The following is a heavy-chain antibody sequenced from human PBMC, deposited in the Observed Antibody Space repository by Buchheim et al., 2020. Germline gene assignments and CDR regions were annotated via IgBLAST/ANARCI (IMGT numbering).Heavy chain of an antibody. CDR1: GFTFSSYA. D-gene: IGHD3-16*01. J-gene: IGHJ6*02. CDR2: ISYDGSNK. CDR3: ARDGGRGEWLLLRIMITFGGPGIDV. Sequence: QVQLVESGGGVVQPGRSLRLSCAASGFTFSSYAMHWVRQAPGKGLEWVAVISYDGSNKYYADSVKGRFTISRDNSKNTLYLQMNSLRAEDTAVYYCARDGGRGEWLLLRIMITFGGPGIDVWGQGTT. V-gene: IGHV3-30*04.